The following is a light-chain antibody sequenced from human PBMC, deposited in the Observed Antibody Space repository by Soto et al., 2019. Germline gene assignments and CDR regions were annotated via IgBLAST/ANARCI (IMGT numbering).Light chain of an antibody. CDR2: DAA. Sequence: ETVLTQSPGTLSLSPGERATLSCRASQSFISTYLAWYQQQPGQAPMLLIFDAASRARGIPDRCVGSGSGTDFTPTISRLQPEDFAVDFCQQYGTTPFTFGQGTKLEIK. CDR1: QSFISTY. J-gene: IGKJ2*01. CDR3: QQYGTTPFT. V-gene: IGKV3-20*01.